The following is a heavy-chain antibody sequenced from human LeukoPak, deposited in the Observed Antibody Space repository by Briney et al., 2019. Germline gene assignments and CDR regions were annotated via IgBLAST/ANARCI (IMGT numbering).Heavy chain of an antibody. CDR3: ARGRGYSGYVYFDY. D-gene: IGHD5-12*01. CDR1: GGSISSHY. Sequence: SETLSLTCTVSGGSISSHYWSWIRQPPGKGLEWIGYIYYSGSTNYNPSLKSRVTISVDTSKNQFSLKLSSVTAADKAVYYCARGRGYSGYVYFDYWGQGTLATVSS. J-gene: IGHJ4*02. V-gene: IGHV4-59*11. CDR2: IYYSGST.